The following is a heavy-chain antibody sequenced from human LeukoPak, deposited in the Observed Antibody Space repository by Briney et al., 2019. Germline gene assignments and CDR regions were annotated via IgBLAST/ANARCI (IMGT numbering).Heavy chain of an antibody. CDR1: GFTFSSYE. Sequence: GGSLRLSCAASGFTFSSYEMNWVRQAPGKGLEWVSYISGSVNAIYYADSVKGRFTISRDNAKNSLYLQMNSLRAEDTAVYYCARGSDFVWGSYRPYFDYWGQGTLVTVSS. CDR3: ARGSDFVWGSYRPYFDY. CDR2: ISGSVNAI. V-gene: IGHV3-48*03. D-gene: IGHD3-16*02. J-gene: IGHJ4*02.